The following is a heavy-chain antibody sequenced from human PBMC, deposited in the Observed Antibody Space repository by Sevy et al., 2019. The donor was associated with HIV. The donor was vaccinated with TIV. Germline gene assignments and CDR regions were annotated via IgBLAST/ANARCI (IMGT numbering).Heavy chain of an antibody. V-gene: IGHV4-31*03. Sequence: SETLSLTCTVSGGSISSGGYYWSWIRQHPGKGLEWIGYIYYSGSTYYHPSLKSRVTISVDTSKNQFSLKLSSVTAADTAVYYCARERPERETGGNGCYFDYWGQGTLVTVSS. CDR3: ARERPERETGGNGCYFDY. J-gene: IGHJ4*02. CDR1: GGSISSGGYY. D-gene: IGHD5-12*01. CDR2: IYYSGST.